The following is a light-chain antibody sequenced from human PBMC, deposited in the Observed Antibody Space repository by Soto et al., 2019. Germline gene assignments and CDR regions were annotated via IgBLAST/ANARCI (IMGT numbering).Light chain of an antibody. CDR2: GAS. CDR3: HHYGNGLST. J-gene: IGKJ1*01. CDR1: QRVSSKY. V-gene: IGKV3-20*01. Sequence: EIVLTQSPGTLSLSPGEGATLSCRASQRVSSKYLAWYQQKPGQAPRLLIHGASSRATGIPDRFSGSGSGTDFTLTISRLEPEDFAVYFCHHYGNGLSTFGQGTRVEIK.